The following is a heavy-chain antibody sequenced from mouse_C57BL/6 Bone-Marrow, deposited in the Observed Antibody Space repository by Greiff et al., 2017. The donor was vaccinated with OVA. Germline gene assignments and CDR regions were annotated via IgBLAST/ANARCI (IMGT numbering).Heavy chain of an antibody. CDR2: ISSGGDYI. Sequence: EVQRVESGEGLVKPGGSLKLSCAASGFTFSSYAMSWVRQTPEKRLEWVAYISSGGDYIYYADTVKGRFTISRDNARNTLYLQMSSLKSEDTAMYYCTREHSNYYFDYWGQGTTLTVSS. D-gene: IGHD2-5*01. V-gene: IGHV5-9-1*02. CDR1: GFTFSSYA. J-gene: IGHJ2*01. CDR3: TREHSNYYFDY.